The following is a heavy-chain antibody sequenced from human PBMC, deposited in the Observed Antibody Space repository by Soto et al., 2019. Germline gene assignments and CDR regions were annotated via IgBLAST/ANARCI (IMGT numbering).Heavy chain of an antibody. CDR2: IWHDGNNK. D-gene: IGHD2-8*01. Sequence: GGSLRLSCAASGFTFSNYGMHWVRQAPGKGLEWVAIIWHDGNNKYYADSVRGRFIISRDNSKNRLYLQMNSLRAEDTAVYYCTGPPNLAYWGQGALVTVSS. J-gene: IGHJ4*02. CDR1: GFTFSNYG. CDR3: TGPPNLAY. V-gene: IGHV3-30*02.